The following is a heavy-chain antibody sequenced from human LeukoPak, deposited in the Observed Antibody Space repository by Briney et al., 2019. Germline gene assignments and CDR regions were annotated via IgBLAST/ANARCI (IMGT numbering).Heavy chain of an antibody. CDR1: GYTFTGYY. J-gene: IGHJ4*02. Sequence: ASVKVSCKASGYTFTGYYMHWVRQAPGQGLEWMGRINPNSGGTNYAQKFQGRVTMTRDTSISTAYMELSRLRSDDTAVYYCARDIYCTNGVCYRLGYWDQGTLVTVSS. D-gene: IGHD2-8*01. V-gene: IGHV1-2*06. CDR3: ARDIYCTNGVCYRLGY. CDR2: INPNSGGT.